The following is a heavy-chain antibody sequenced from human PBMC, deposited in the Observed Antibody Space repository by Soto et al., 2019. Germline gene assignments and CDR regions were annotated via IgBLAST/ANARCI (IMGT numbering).Heavy chain of an antibody. CDR1: GYTFTSYD. D-gene: IGHD2-2*01. V-gene: IGHV1-8*01. CDR3: ARGHCISTSCYSGGDWFDP. Sequence: QVQLVQSGAEVKKPGASVKVSCKASGYTFTSYDINWVRQATEQGLEWMGWMNPNSGNTGYAQKFQGRVTMTRNNSISTAYMELSSRRSEDAAVYYCARGHCISTSCYSGGDWFDPWGQGTLVTVSS. J-gene: IGHJ5*02. CDR2: MNPNSGNT.